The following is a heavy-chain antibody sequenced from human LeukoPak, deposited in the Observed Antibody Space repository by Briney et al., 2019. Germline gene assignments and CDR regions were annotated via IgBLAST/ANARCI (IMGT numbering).Heavy chain of an antibody. J-gene: IGHJ4*02. CDR1: GFTFSSYS. CDR3: ASERYCSSTSCWDY. CDR2: ISSSSSYI. V-gene: IGHV3-21*01. Sequence: PGGSLRLSCAASGFTFSSYSMNWVRQAPGKGLEWVSSISSSSSYIYYADSVKGRFTISRDNAKNSLYLQMNSLRAEDTAVYYCASERYCSSTSCWDYWGQGTLVTVSS. D-gene: IGHD2-2*01.